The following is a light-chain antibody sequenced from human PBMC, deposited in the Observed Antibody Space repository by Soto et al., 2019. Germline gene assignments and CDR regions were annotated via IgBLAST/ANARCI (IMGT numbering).Light chain of an antibody. Sequence: EIVLAQSPGTLSLSPGERATLSCRAIQSVSSSYLAWYQQKPGQAPRLLIYDTPIRATGIPARFSGSGSGTDLTLTISRLEPEDFAVYYCQQRNSWPPTFTFGTGTRLEIK. V-gene: IGKV3D-20*02. CDR2: DTP. CDR1: QSVSSSY. J-gene: IGKJ5*01. CDR3: QQRNSWPPTFT.